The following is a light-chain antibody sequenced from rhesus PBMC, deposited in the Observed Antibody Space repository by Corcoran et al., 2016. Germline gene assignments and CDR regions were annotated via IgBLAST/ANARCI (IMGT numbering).Light chain of an antibody. CDR2: AAS. J-gene: IGKJ1*01. Sequence: DIQMTQSPSSLSASVGDRVTITCQASQGISNWLAWYQQKPGKAPKLLILAASSLQSRVPSRYSGSGSGTEFTLTISSLQPEDFTTYYCQPHTSNPPWTFGQGPKVEIK. CDR3: QPHTSNPPWT. CDR1: QGISNW. V-gene: IGKV1-33*02.